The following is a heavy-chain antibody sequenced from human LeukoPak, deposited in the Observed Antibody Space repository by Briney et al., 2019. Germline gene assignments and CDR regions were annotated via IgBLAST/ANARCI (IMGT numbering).Heavy chain of an antibody. V-gene: IGHV1-8*02. CDR1: GGTFSSYD. CDR2: MNPKSGNT. D-gene: IGHD1-26*01. J-gene: IGHJ4*02. CDR3: ARVWGAIDY. Sequence: GSSVKVSCKASGGTFSSYDINWVRQATGQGLEWMGWMNPKSGNTGSAQRFQGRVTMTRDTSISTAYMELISLRSEDTAVYYCARVWGAIDYWGQGTLVTVSS.